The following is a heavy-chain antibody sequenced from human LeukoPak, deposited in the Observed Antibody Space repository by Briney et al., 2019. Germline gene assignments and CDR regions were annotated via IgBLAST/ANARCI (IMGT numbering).Heavy chain of an antibody. D-gene: IGHD3-22*01. J-gene: IGHJ4*02. Sequence: SETLSLTCTVSGYSISSGYYWGWIRQTPGKGLEWIGNIYHSGSTYYNPSLKSRVTISVDTSKNQFSLKLSSVTAADTAVYYCARDPSSGEDYWGQGTLVTVSS. CDR2: IYHSGST. CDR1: GYSISSGYY. CDR3: ARDPSSGEDY. V-gene: IGHV4-38-2*02.